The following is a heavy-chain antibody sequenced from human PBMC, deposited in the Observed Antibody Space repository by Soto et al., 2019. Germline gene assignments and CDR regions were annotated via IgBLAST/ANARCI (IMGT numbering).Heavy chain of an antibody. CDR3: AKIAARVGNWDDP. J-gene: IGHJ5*02. D-gene: IGHD6-6*01. CDR1: GGSISSSSYY. CDR2: IYYSGST. V-gene: IGHV4-39*01. Sequence: SETLSLTCTVSGGSISSSSYYWGWIRQPPGKGLEWIGSIYYSGSTYYNPSLKSRVTISVDTSKNQFSLKLSSVTAADTAVYYCAKIAARVGNWDDPWGQGTLVTVSS.